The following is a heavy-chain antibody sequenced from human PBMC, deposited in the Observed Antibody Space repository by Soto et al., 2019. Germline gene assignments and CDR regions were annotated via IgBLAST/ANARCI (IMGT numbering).Heavy chain of an antibody. CDR3: ARLRCPYYDFGMDV. J-gene: IGHJ6*01. D-gene: IGHD4-17*01. CDR2: IYWDDDK. Sequence: QITLKESGPTLVKPTQTLTLTCTFSGFSLSTSGVGVGWIRQPPGKALEWLALIYWDDDKRYSPSLKSRLTITKDSSKNHVVLTMTSMDPVDTATYSCARLRCPYYDFGMDVWGQGTTVTVSS. V-gene: IGHV2-5*02. CDR1: GFSLSTSGVG.